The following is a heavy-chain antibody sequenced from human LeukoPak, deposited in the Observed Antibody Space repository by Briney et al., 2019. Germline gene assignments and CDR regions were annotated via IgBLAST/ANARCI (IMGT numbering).Heavy chain of an antibody. V-gene: IGHV3-30*03. J-gene: IGHJ4*02. CDR3: ASNVDIVATTDY. Sequence: GWSLRLSCAASGFTFSSYGMHWVRQAPGKGLEWVAVISYDGSNKYYADSVKGRFTISRDNSKNTLYLQMNSLRAEDTAVYYCASNVDIVATTDYWGQGTLVTVSS. D-gene: IGHD5-12*01. CDR2: ISYDGSNK. CDR1: GFTFSSYG.